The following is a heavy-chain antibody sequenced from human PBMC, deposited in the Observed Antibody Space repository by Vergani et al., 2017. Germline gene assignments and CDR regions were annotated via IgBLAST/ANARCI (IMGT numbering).Heavy chain of an antibody. CDR3: ARRDYGVLTGYRY. V-gene: IGHV1-46*03. D-gene: IGHD3-9*01. J-gene: IGHJ4*02. CDR1: GYTLSNYY. CDR2: INPSGGHT. Sequence: QVQVVQSGAEVKKSGASVKVSCKTSGYTLSNYYMHWVRQAPGQGLEWMGIINPSGGHTNYAQKFQGRVTMTRDTSTSTVYMELSSLRSEDTAIYYCARRDYGVLTGYRYWGQGALVTVSA.